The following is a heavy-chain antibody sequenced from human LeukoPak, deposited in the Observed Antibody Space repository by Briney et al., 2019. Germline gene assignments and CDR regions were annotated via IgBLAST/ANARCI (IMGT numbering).Heavy chain of an antibody. D-gene: IGHD4-11*01. Sequence: PGGSLRLSCAASGFTFRNHWMHWVRQTPGKGLVWVSRISSDGSSTTYADSVKGRFTISRDNAKNTLYLQMNNLRAEDTAMYYCARDHRVTGHPDIDYWGQGTLVIVSS. CDR1: GFTFRNHW. CDR2: ISSDGSST. J-gene: IGHJ4*02. V-gene: IGHV3-74*03. CDR3: ARDHRVTGHPDIDY.